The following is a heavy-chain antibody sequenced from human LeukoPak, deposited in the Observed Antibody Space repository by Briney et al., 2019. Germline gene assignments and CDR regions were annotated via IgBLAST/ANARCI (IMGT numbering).Heavy chain of an antibody. CDR1: GFTFSSYW. J-gene: IGHJ4*02. CDR2: IKRDGSEK. Sequence: GGSLRLSCAASGFTFSSYWMTWVRQAPGKGLEWVANIKRDGSEKHYVDSVKGRFTISRDNSKNTLYLQMNSLRAEDTAVYYCAKDLGRSTMVRGGFDYWGQGTLVPVSS. V-gene: IGHV3-7*01. CDR3: AKDLGRSTMVRGGFDY. D-gene: IGHD3-10*01.